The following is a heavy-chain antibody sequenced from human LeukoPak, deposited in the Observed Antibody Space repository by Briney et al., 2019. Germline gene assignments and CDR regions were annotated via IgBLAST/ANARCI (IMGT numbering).Heavy chain of an antibody. CDR2: VSGGGGNT. J-gene: IGHJ4*02. CDR3: ASISYSSSRSY. CDR1: GFTFSIYA. V-gene: IGHV3-23*01. D-gene: IGHD6-13*01. Sequence: PGGSLRHSCAASGFTFSIYAMSWVRQAPGKGLEWVSTVSGGGGNTYYADSVKGRFTISRDNSKNTLYLQMNSLRAEDTAIYYCASISYSSSRSYWGQGTLVTVSS.